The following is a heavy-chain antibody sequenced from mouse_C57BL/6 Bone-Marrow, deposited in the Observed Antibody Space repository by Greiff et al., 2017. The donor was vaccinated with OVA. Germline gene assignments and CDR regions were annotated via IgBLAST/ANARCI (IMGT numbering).Heavy chain of an antibody. D-gene: IGHD1-1*01. CDR3: TPIYYYGSSFLDY. CDR1: GFNIKDDY. Sequence: SGAELVRPGASVKLSCTASGFNIKDDYMHWVKQRPEQGLEWIGWIDPENGDTEYASKFQGKATITADTSSNTAYLQLSSLTSEDTAVYYCTPIYYYGSSFLDYWGQGTSVTVSS. J-gene: IGHJ4*01. CDR2: IDPENGDT. V-gene: IGHV14-4*01.